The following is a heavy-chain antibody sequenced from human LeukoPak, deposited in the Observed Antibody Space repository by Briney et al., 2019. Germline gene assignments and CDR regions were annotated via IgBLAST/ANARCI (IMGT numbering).Heavy chain of an antibody. CDR3: AKDGSHDFWSGYYYYHYGMDV. Sequence: GGSLRLSCAASGFTFSNYAMSWVRQAPGKGLEWVSGISGSGSSTYYADSVKGRFTISRDNSKNTLFLQMNSLRAEDTAVYYCAKDGSHDFWSGYYYYHYGMDVWGQGTTVTVSS. V-gene: IGHV3-23*01. D-gene: IGHD3-3*01. CDR2: ISGSGSST. CDR1: GFTFSNYA. J-gene: IGHJ6*02.